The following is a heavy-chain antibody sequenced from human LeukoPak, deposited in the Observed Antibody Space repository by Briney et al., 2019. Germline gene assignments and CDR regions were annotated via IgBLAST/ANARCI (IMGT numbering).Heavy chain of an antibody. CDR1: GFTFSSYA. V-gene: IGHV3-23*01. Sequence: GGSLRLSCAASGFTFSSYAMSWVRQAPGKGLEWVSAISGSGGSTYYADSVKGRFTISRDNSKNTLYLQMNSLRAEDTAVYYCVLGGYSSTSCQRFIDHWGQGTLVTVSS. J-gene: IGHJ4*02. D-gene: IGHD2-2*01. CDR2: ISGSGGST. CDR3: VLGGYSSTSCQRFIDH.